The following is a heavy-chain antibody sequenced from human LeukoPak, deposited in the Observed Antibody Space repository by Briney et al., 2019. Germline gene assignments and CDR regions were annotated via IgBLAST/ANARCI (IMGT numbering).Heavy chain of an antibody. CDR3: ARHPPLTYYYDSSGSYFDY. J-gene: IGHJ4*02. V-gene: IGHV4-39*07. CDR2: IYYSGST. Sequence: SETLSLTCTVSGGSISSSSYYWGWIRQPPGKGLEWIGSIYYSGSTYYNPSLKSRVTISVDTSKNQFSLKLSSVTAADTAVYYCARHPPLTYYYDSSGSYFDYWGQGTLVTVSS. D-gene: IGHD3-22*01. CDR1: GGSISSSSYY.